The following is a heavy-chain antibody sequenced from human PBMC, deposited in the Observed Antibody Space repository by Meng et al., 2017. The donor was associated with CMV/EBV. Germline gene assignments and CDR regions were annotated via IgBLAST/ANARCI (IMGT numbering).Heavy chain of an antibody. CDR2: ISYGGINT. J-gene: IGHJ6*02. Sequence: GGSLRLSCAASGFTFINNSMHWVRQAPGKGLEWVAVISYGGINTYHAYSVRARFTISRDNSKNTVYLQMNSLRADDTAVYYCARDRGASVVAAARGYFYYGMDVWGQGTTVTVSS. V-gene: IGHV3-30-3*01. CDR1: GFTFINNS. CDR3: ARDRGASVVAAARGYFYYGMDV. D-gene: IGHD2-15*01.